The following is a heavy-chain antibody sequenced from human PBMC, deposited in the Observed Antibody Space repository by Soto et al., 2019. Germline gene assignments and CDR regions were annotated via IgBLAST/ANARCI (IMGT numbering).Heavy chain of an antibody. CDR2: ISAYNGNT. CDR1: GYTFTSYG. CDR3: ARDRGGPNDYGDY. V-gene: IGHV1-18*01. Sequence: QVQLVQSGAEVTKPGASVKVSCKASGYTFTSYGISWVRQAPGQGLEWMGWISAYNGNTNYAQKLQGRVTMTTDTSTSTDYMELRSLRSDDTAVYYWARDRGGPNDYGDYWGQGTLVTVSS. J-gene: IGHJ4*02. D-gene: IGHD2-8*01.